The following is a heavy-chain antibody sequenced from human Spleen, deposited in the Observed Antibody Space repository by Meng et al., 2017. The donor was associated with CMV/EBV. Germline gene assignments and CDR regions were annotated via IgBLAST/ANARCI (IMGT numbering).Heavy chain of an antibody. V-gene: IGHV4-34*01. CDR3: ARQGRVYFDY. CDR1: GGSWRGYK. J-gene: IGHJ4*02. CDR2: ISQSERT. D-gene: IGHD3-10*01. Sequence: TGSVSGGSWRGYKGSGISQPPGKGLEWIGEISQSERTNYSPSLKSRLTMSIHTSEKRFSLQLNSVTAADTAVYYCARQGRVYFDYWGQGVLVTVSS.